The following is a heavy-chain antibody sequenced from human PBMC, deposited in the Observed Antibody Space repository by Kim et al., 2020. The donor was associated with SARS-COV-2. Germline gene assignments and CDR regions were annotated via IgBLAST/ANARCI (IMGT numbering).Heavy chain of an antibody. CDR3: AREGFYYGSGSYYNPEYGMDV. Sequence: SETLSLTCTVSGGSISSGGYYWSWIRQHPGKGLEWIGYIYYSGSTYYNPSLKSRVTISVDTSKNQFSLKLSSVTAADTAVYYCAREGFYYGSGSYYNPEYGMDVWGQGTTVTVSS. D-gene: IGHD3-10*01. CDR1: GGSISSGGYY. V-gene: IGHV4-31*03. CDR2: IYYSGST. J-gene: IGHJ6*02.